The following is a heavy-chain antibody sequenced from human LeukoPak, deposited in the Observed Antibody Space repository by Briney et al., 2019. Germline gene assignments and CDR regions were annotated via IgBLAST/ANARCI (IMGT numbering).Heavy chain of an antibody. CDR3: ARSRVRGAPRKDAFDI. Sequence: ASVKVSCKASGYTFTGYYMHWVRQAPGQGLEWMGWINPNSGGTNYAQKFQGRVTMTRDTSISTAYMELSRLRSDDTAVYYCARSRVRGAPRKDAFDIWGQGTMVAVSS. CDR2: INPNSGGT. CDR1: GYTFTGYY. D-gene: IGHD3-10*01. J-gene: IGHJ3*02. V-gene: IGHV1-2*02.